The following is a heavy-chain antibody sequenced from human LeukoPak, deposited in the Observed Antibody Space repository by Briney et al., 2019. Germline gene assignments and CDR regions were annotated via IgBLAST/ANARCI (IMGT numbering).Heavy chain of an antibody. Sequence: SETLSLTCTVSGGSISSSYSYWGWIRQPPGKGLEWIGNIYYSGSTYYSPSLTSRVTVSVDTSENQFSLKLSSVTAADTAVYYCARAHSTASYYYGVDVWGQGTTVTVSS. J-gene: IGHJ6*02. CDR1: GGSISSSYSY. CDR3: ARAHSTASYYYGVDV. CDR2: IYYSGST. D-gene: IGHD4-11*01. V-gene: IGHV4-39*07.